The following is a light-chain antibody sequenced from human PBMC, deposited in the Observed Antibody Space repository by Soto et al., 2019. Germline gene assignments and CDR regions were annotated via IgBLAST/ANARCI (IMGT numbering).Light chain of an antibody. V-gene: IGKV1-39*01. Sequence: DIQMTQSPSSLSASVGDRVTITCRASQSISSYLNWYQQKPGKAPKLLIYAASTLQSGVPSRFSGSGSGTDFTLTISCLQSEDFATYYCQQFHSYPRPFGQGTKVDIK. CDR3: QQFHSYPRP. CDR2: AAS. J-gene: IGKJ1*01. CDR1: QSISSY.